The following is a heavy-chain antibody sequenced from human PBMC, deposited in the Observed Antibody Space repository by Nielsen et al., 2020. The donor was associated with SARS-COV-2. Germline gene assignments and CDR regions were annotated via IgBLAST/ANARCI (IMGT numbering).Heavy chain of an antibody. D-gene: IGHD1-26*01. CDR3: ARSAVGFTNYFYYRLDV. CDR2: IYFGDSET. CDR1: GYSFTGSW. J-gene: IGHJ6*02. Sequence: GESLKISCKGSGYSFTGSWMAWVRQMPGKGLEWMGVIYFGDSETRYSPSFQGQVTISADKSINTAYLQWSSLKASDTAMYFCARSAVGFTNYFYYRLDVWGQGTTVTVSS. V-gene: IGHV5-51*01.